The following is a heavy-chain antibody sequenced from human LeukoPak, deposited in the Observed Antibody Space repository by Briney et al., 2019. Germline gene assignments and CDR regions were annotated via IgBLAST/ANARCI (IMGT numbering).Heavy chain of an antibody. J-gene: IGHJ4*02. CDR2: IWYDGSNK. CDR3: ARVGRLKGSDY. D-gene: IGHD2-15*01. CDR1: GFTFSSYG. Sequence: GRSLRLSCAASGFTFSSYGMHWVRQAPGKGLEWVAVIWYDGSNKYYADSVKGRFTISRDNSKNTLYLQMNSLRAEDTAVYYCARVGRLKGSDYWGQGTLVTVSS. V-gene: IGHV3-33*01.